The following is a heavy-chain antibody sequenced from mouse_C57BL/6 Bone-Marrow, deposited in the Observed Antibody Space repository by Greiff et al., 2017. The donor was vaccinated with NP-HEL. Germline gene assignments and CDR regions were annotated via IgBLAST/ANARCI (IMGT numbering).Heavy chain of an antibody. CDR3: AGGKIYTYVGVAY. D-gene: IGHD5-1-1*01. CDR1: GYTFTSYG. V-gene: IGHV1-81*01. J-gene: IGHJ3*01. Sequence: QVQLQQSGAELVRPGASVKLSCKASGYTFTSYGISWVKQRTGQGLEWIGAIYPRSGNTYYNEKFKGKATLTADKSSSTAYMELRSLTSEDSAVYFCAGGKIYTYVGVAYWGQGTLVTVSA. CDR2: IYPRSGNT.